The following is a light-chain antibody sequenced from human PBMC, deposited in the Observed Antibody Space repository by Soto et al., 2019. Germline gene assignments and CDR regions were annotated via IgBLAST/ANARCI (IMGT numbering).Light chain of an antibody. CDR2: GAS. CDR1: QSVSSN. J-gene: IGKJ1*01. Sequence: EIVMTQSPANLSVSPGERATLSCRASQSVSSNLAWYQQKPGQAPSLLIYGASTRATGIPARFSGSGSGTEFTLTISSLQSEDFAVYYCQQYNNWPRTFGQGTKVEIK. V-gene: IGKV3-15*01. CDR3: QQYNNWPRT.